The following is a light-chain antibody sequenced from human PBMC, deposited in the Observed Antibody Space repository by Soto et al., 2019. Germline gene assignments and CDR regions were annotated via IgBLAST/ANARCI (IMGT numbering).Light chain of an antibody. V-gene: IGKV3-20*01. CDR1: QSVSTNY. Sequence: EIVLTQSPGTLSLSPGERATLSCRASQSVSTNYLAWYQHQPGQTPRLLIYAASSRATGIPDRFSGSGSGTDFTLTISRLEPEDFAMYYCQQYGISPYTFGQGTNLEIK. CDR3: QQYGISPYT. CDR2: AAS. J-gene: IGKJ2*01.